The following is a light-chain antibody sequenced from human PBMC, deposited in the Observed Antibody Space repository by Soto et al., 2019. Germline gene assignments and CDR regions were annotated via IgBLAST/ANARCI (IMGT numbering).Light chain of an antibody. CDR3: QQYGDWPLT. J-gene: IGKJ4*01. V-gene: IGKV3-15*01. CDR2: GVS. Sequence: EIVMTQSPVTLSVSPGERATLSCRASQSVRSTYLAWYQQKPDQAPRLLIVGVSNRAAGIPARFSGSGSGTEFTLTISSLQSEDVAVYYCQQYGDWPLTFGGGTKVEIK. CDR1: QSVRSTY.